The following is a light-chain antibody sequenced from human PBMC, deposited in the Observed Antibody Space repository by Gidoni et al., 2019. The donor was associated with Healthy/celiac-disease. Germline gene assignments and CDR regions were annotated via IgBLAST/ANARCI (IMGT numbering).Light chain of an antibody. CDR3: QQYNNWPPVYT. CDR2: GAS. J-gene: IGKJ2*01. CDR1: QSVSSN. Sequence: EIVMTQSPATLSVSPGERATLSCRASQSVSSNLAWYQQKPCQAPRLLIYGASTRATGIPARCSGSGSGTEFTLTISSLQSEDFAVYYCQQYNNWPPVYTLGQGTKLEIK. V-gene: IGKV3-15*01.